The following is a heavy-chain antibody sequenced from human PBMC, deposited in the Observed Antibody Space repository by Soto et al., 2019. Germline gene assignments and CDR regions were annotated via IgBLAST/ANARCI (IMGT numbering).Heavy chain of an antibody. CDR1: GDSVSSNSAA. CDR2: TYYRSKWYN. CDR3: AIETRGAAAVDFDY. V-gene: IGHV6-1*01. Sequence: QVQLQQSGPGLVKPSQTLSLTCAISGDSVSSNSAAWNWIRQSPSRGLEWLGRTYYRSKWYNDYAESVKSRITITPDTSKNQFSLQLISVTPEDTAVYYCAIETRGAAAVDFDYWGQGTLVTVSS. J-gene: IGHJ4*02. D-gene: IGHD6-13*01.